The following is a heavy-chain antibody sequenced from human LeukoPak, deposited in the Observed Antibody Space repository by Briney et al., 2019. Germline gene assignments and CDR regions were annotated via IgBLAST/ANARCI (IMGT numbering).Heavy chain of an antibody. Sequence: SETLSLTCAVSGGSISSTNWWSWVRQPPGKGLEWIGEIFHSGSTNYNPSLKSRVTISVDTSKNQFSLKLSSVTAADTAVYYCARDNTVVVTDYWGQGTLVTVSS. V-gene: IGHV4-4*02. J-gene: IGHJ4*02. CDR3: ARDNTVVVTDY. D-gene: IGHD5-18*01. CDR1: GGSISSTNW. CDR2: IFHSGST.